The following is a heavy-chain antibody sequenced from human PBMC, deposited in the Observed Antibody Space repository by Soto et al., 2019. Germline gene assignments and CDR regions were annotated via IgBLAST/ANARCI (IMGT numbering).Heavy chain of an antibody. Sequence: GGSLRLSCAASGFTFSSYWMSWVRQAPGKGLEWVANIKQDGSEKYYVDSVKGRFTISRDNAKNSLYLQMNSLRAEDTAVYYCARDAGWSIAPSYFDYWGQGTLVTVSS. D-gene: IGHD6-6*01. CDR1: GFTFSSYW. V-gene: IGHV3-7*05. CDR2: IKQDGSEK. CDR3: ARDAGWSIAPSYFDY. J-gene: IGHJ4*02.